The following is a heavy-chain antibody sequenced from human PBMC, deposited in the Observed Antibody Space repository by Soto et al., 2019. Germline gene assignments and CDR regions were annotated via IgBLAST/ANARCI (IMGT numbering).Heavy chain of an antibody. Sequence: QLQLQESGSGLVTPSQTLSLTCAVTGGSISSGGYSWSWIRQPPGQGLEWIGYIYHSGSTYYNPSLKGRVTISVDRSKNQFSLKLSSVTAADTAVYYCARSQTTVTSYDYCGQGTLVTVSS. J-gene: IGHJ4*02. V-gene: IGHV4-30-2*01. D-gene: IGHD4-17*01. CDR3: ARSQTTVTSYDY. CDR2: IYHSGST. CDR1: GGSISSGGYS.